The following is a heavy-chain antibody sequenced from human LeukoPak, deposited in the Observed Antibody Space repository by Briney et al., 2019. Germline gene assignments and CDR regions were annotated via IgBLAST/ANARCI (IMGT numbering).Heavy chain of an antibody. V-gene: IGHV1-8*01. J-gene: IGHJ4*02. CDR1: GYPFSIYD. CDR2: MNPNGIAA. CDR3: ARGRLSTL. D-gene: IGHD2-2*01. Sequence: GASVKVSCKASGYPFSIYDVNWVRQAAGQGLEWLGWMNPNGIAAGYSQKFQDRVTLTMDTSTSTAYLELCSLRSEDTAVYYCARGRLSTLWGQGTLVTVSS.